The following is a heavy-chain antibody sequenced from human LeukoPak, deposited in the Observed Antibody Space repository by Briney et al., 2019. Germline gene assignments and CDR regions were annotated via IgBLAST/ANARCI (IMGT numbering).Heavy chain of an antibody. CDR3: ARVGYSSGRRLALGYYYYMDV. CDR1: GFTFSSYS. CDR2: ISSSSSYI. Sequence: PGGSLRLSCAASGFTFSSYSMNWVRQAPGKGLEWVLSISSSSSYIYYADSVKGRFTISRDNAKNSLYLQMNSLRAEDTAVYYCARVGYSSGRRLALGYYYYMDVWGKGTTVTVSS. V-gene: IGHV3-21*01. J-gene: IGHJ6*03. D-gene: IGHD6-19*01.